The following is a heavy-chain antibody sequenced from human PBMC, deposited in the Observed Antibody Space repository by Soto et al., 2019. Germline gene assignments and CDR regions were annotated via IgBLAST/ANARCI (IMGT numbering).Heavy chain of an antibody. Sequence: QVQLVESGGGVVQPGRSLRLSCAASGFTFSSYAMHWVCQAPGKGLEWVAVISYDGSNKYYADSVKGRFTISRDNSKNTLYLQMNSLRAEDTAVYYCARDRSPYYYDSSGYSHFDYWGQGTLVTVSS. CDR3: ARDRSPYYYDSSGYSHFDY. D-gene: IGHD3-22*01. CDR2: ISYDGSNK. CDR1: GFTFSSYA. J-gene: IGHJ4*02. V-gene: IGHV3-30-3*01.